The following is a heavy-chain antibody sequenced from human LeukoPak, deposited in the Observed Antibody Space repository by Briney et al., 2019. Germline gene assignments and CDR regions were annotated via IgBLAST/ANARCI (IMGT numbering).Heavy chain of an antibody. D-gene: IGHD5-18*01. CDR2: INTGNGNT. V-gene: IGHV1-3*04. CDR1: GYAFTNYA. CDR3: ARNTETAIPLPYYFDY. Sequence: ASVKVSCKASGYAFTNYAIQWVRQAPGQRLEWMGWINTGNGNTKYSQKFQGRVTITRDTSASTAYMDLSSLRSEDTAVYYCARNTETAIPLPYYFDYWGQGTLVTVSS. J-gene: IGHJ4*02.